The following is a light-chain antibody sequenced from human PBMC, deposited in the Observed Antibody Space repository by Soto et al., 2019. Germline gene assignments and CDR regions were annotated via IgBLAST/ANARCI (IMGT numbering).Light chain of an antibody. CDR2: GTS. V-gene: IGKV3-11*01. CDR3: QQRSNWPPNT. CDR1: QSVASN. J-gene: IGKJ5*01. Sequence: EIVMTQSPASLSVSPGESVTLSCRASQSVASNLAWYQQKPGQAPRLLIYGTSTRATGVPARFSGSGSGTDFTLTISSLEPEDFAVYYCQQRSNWPPNTFGQGTRLEIK.